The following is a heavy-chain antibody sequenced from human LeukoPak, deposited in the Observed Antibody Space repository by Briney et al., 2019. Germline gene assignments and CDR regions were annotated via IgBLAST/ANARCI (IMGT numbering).Heavy chain of an antibody. CDR3: ARSTYHDY. D-gene: IGHD2/OR15-2a*01. V-gene: IGHV3-64*01. CDR1: GFIFNTYT. J-gene: IGHJ4*02. CDR2: ISGDGLRT. Sequence: PGGSLRLSCAASGFIFNTYTMHWVRQAPGKGLEYVSTISGDGLRTYYANSVKGRFTVSRDNSKNTLYLQMGSLRTEDMAMYYCARSTYHDYWGQGTPVTVSS.